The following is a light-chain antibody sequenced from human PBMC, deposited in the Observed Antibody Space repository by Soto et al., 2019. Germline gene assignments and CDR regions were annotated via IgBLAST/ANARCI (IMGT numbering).Light chain of an antibody. CDR2: GNS. V-gene: IGLV1-40*01. J-gene: IGLJ3*02. Sequence: QSVLTQPPSVSGAPGQRVTISCAGSSSHLGATYDIHWYQQLPGAAPRLLIYGNSNRPSGVPDRFAGSKSGTSASLAIIGLRVEDEGIYYCQAFDNSLSASGVFGGGTKVTVL. CDR1: SSHLGATYD. CDR3: QAFDNSLSASGV.